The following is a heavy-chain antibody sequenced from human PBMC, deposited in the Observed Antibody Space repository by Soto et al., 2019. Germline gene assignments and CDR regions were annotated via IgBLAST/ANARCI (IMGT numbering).Heavy chain of an antibody. CDR3: ARGRGYSYGLDP. CDR2: ISYSGTT. CDR1: GESSVGNKNS. Sequence: SETMCPTWNVSGESSVGNKNSCSWIRQPPGEGLEWIGFISYSGTTSYSPSLKSRVAISLDTSKNQFSLSLSSVTAADTAVYYCARGRGYSYGLDPWGQGTLVTVSS. D-gene: IGHD5-18*01. V-gene: IGHV4-30-4*01. J-gene: IGHJ5*02.